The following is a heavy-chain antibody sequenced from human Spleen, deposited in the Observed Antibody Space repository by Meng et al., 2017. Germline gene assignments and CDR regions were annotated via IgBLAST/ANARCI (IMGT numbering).Heavy chain of an antibody. Sequence: SETLSLTCTVSGGSITSDGYYWSWIRRQPGKGLEWIGYIYYSRTTHYNPSLKSRVIISVDTSQNQFSLKLSSVTAADTAVYYCARVRLGYCSSTSCYIFDYWGQGTLVTVSS. V-gene: IGHV4-31*03. D-gene: IGHD2-2*02. CDR3: ARVRLGYCSSTSCYIFDY. CDR1: GGSITSDGYY. J-gene: IGHJ4*02. CDR2: IYYSRTT.